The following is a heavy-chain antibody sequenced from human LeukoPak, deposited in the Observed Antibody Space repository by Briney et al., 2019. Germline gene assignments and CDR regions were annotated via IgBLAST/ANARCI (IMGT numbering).Heavy chain of an antibody. CDR3: ARDGLSYTNPNNWFDP. J-gene: IGHJ5*02. CDR2: IYSGGST. D-gene: IGHD2-2*02. Sequence: PGGSLRLSCAASGFTVSSNYMSWVRQAPGKGLEWVSVIYSGGSTYYADSVKGRFTISRDNSKNTLYLQMNSLRAEDTAVYYCARDGLSYTNPNNWFDPWGQGTLVTVSS. CDR1: GFTVSSNY. V-gene: IGHV3-53*01.